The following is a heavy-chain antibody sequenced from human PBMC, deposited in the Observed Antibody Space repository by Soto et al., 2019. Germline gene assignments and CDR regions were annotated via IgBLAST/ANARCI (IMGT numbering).Heavy chain of an antibody. CDR3: ARHGGGFDY. CDR1: GGSININYYY. CDR2: IYYSGET. Sequence: SETLSLTCTVSGGSININYYYWGWVRQPPGKGPDWIGSIYYSGETYSNPSLRSRVTISKDTSKNQISLKLSSVTAADTAIYYCARHGGGFDYWGHGALFTVSS. J-gene: IGHJ4*01. D-gene: IGHD3-16*01. V-gene: IGHV4-39*01.